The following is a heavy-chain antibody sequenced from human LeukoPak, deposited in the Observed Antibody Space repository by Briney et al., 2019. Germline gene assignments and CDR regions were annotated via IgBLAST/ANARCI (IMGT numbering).Heavy chain of an antibody. CDR1: GYTFTGYY. V-gene: IGHV1-2*02. CDR2: INPNSGST. CDR3: ARAHLTGTAPDAFDI. J-gene: IGHJ3*02. Sequence: ASVKVSCKASGYTFTGYYMHWVRQAPGQGLEWMGWINPNSGSTNYAQKFQGRVTMTRDTSISTAYMELSRLRSDDTAVYYCARAHLTGTAPDAFDIWGQGTMVTVSS. D-gene: IGHD7-27*01.